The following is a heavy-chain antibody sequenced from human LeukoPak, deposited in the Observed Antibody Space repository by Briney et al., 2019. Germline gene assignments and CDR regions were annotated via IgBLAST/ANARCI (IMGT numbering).Heavy chain of an antibody. J-gene: IGHJ3*02. Sequence: SETLSLTCTVSGGSISSYYWSWIRQPAGEGLEWIGRIHGSDITNYNPSLRSRVTMSIDTSKNQFSLKLSSVTAADTAVYYCTRATDSRRYAFDIWGQGTVVTVSS. CDR2: IHGSDIT. CDR3: TRATDSRRYAFDI. V-gene: IGHV4-4*07. CDR1: GGSISSYY. D-gene: IGHD1-14*01.